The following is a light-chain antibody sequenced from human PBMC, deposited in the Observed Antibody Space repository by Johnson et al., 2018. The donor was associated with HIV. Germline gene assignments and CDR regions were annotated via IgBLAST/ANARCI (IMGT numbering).Light chain of an antibody. CDR2: DNN. CDR3: GTWDSSLSAYV. V-gene: IGLV1-51*01. J-gene: IGLJ1*01. CDR1: SSNIGNNY. Sequence: YALTQPPSVSAAPGQKVTISCSGSSSNIGNNYVSWYQQLPGTAPKLLIYDNNKRPSGIPDRFSGSKSGTSATLGITGLQAGDEADYYCGTWDSSLSAYVFGTGTKVTVL.